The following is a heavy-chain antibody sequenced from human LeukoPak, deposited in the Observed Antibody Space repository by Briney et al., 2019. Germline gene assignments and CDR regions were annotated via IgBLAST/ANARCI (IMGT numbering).Heavy chain of an antibody. CDR3: ARGHSSNYYYYYGMDV. J-gene: IGHJ6*02. D-gene: IGHD6-13*01. Sequence: GGSLRLSCAASGFTFSSYGMHWVRQAPGKGLEWVAVIWYDGSNKYYADSVKGRFTISRDNSKNTLYLQMNSLRAEDTAVYYCARGHSSNYYYYYGMDVWGQRTTVTVSS. CDR1: GFTFSSYG. CDR2: IWYDGSNK. V-gene: IGHV3-33*01.